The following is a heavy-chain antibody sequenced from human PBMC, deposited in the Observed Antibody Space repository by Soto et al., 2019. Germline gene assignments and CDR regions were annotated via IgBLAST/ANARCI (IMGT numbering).Heavy chain of an antibody. Sequence: QVQLVESGGGVVQPGRSLRLSCAASGFTFSSYGMHWVRQAPGKGLEWVAVIWYDGSNKYYADSVKGRFTISRDNSKNTLHLQMNSLRAEDTAVYYCARDSGTYCSGGSCYHDYWGQGTLVTVSS. CDR1: GFTFSSYG. CDR3: ARDSGTYCSGGSCYHDY. V-gene: IGHV3-33*01. J-gene: IGHJ4*02. D-gene: IGHD2-15*01. CDR2: IWYDGSNK.